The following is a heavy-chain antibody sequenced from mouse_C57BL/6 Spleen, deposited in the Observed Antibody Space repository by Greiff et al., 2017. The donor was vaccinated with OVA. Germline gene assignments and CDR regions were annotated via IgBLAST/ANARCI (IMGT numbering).Heavy chain of an antibody. CDR2: INPSDSEP. V-gene: IGHV1-52*01. D-gene: IGHD2-14*01. CDR3: ARKEYDGWAFDY. CDR1: GYTFTSYW. Sequence: VQLQQPGAELVRPGSSVKLSCKASGYTFTSYWMHWVKQRPIQGLEWIGNINPSDSEPHYNQKFKDKATLTVDKSSSTAYMQLSSLTSEDSAVNYCARKEYDGWAFDYWGKGTTLTVSS. J-gene: IGHJ2*01.